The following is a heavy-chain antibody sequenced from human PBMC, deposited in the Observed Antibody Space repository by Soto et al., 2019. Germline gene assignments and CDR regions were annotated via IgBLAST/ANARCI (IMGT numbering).Heavy chain of an antibody. CDR3: ARDLSNYYDSGGERYGMDV. J-gene: IGHJ6*02. CDR1: GFTFSSYA. CDR2: ISYDGSNK. Sequence: GGSLRLSCAASGFTFSSYAMHWVRQAPGKGLEWVAVISYDGSNKYYADSVKGRFTISRDNSKNTLYLQMNSLRAEDTAVYYCARDLSNYYDSGGERYGMDVWGQGTTVTVSS. D-gene: IGHD3-22*01. V-gene: IGHV3-30-3*01.